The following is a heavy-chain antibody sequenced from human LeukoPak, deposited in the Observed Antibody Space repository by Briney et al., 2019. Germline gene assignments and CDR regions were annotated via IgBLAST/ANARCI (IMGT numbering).Heavy chain of an antibody. D-gene: IGHD3-22*01. CDR3: ARDRYDSSGYYGIFDY. CDR1: GFTFSSYS. CDR2: ISSSSSTI. J-gene: IGHJ4*02. Sequence: PGGSLRLSCAASGFTFSSYSMNWVRQAPGKGLEWVSYISSSSSTIYYADSVKGRFAISRDNAKNSLYLQMNSLRAEDTAVYYCARDRYDSSGYYGIFDYWGQGTLVTVSS. V-gene: IGHV3-48*04.